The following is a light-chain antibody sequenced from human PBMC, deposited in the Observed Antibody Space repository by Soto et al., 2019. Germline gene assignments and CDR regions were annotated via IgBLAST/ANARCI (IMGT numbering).Light chain of an antibody. CDR1: SRDVGRYNL. V-gene: IGLV2-23*01. CDR3: CSYAGSSIYVV. Sequence: QSVLAQPASVSGSPGQSITISCTGSSRDVGRYNLVSWYQQYPGKVPKLMIYEDTQRPSGVSNRFSGSKSGNTASLTISGLQADDEADYYCCSYAGSSIYVVFGGGTKLTVL. J-gene: IGLJ2*01. CDR2: EDT.